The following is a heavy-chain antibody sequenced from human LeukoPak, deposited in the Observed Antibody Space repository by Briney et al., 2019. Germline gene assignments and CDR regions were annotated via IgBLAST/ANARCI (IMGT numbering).Heavy chain of an antibody. Sequence: SETLSLTCTVSGGSISSYFWSWIRQPPGKGLEWIGYVYYSGSTNYNPSLKSRVTMSVDTSKNQFSLKLRSVTAADTAVYYCARGGSGISNAFDIWGQGTMVTVSS. V-gene: IGHV4-59*01. CDR2: VYYSGST. J-gene: IGHJ3*02. CDR3: ARGGSGISNAFDI. D-gene: IGHD3-10*01. CDR1: GGSISSYF.